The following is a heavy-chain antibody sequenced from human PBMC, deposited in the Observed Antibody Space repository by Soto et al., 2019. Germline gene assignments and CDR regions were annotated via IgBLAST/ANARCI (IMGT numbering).Heavy chain of an antibody. CDR1: GFTFSSYS. CDR2: ISSSSSTI. CDR3: ARSPGDSRPYYYYYYGMDV. D-gene: IGHD2-15*01. V-gene: IGHV3-48*02. J-gene: IGHJ6*02. Sequence: PGGSLRLSCAASGFTFSSYSMNWVRQAPGKGLEWVSYISSSSSTIYYADSVKGRFTISRDNAKNSLYLQMNSLRDEDTAVYYCARSPGDSRPYYYYYYGMDVWGQGTTVTVSS.